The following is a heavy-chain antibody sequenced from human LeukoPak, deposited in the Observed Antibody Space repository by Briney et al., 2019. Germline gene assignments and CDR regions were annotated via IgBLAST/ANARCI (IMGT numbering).Heavy chain of an antibody. CDR3: ATGATYYPIEY. D-gene: IGHD3-22*01. Sequence: ASVKVSCKASGYTFSGYYLQWVRQAPGQGLEWMGIINPSDGSRSSAQKFQGRVTLTRATSMGTVYLELSSLRPEDTAVYYCATGATYYPIEYWGQGTLVTVSS. V-gene: IGHV1-46*01. CDR1: GYTFSGYY. J-gene: IGHJ4*02. CDR2: INPSDGSR.